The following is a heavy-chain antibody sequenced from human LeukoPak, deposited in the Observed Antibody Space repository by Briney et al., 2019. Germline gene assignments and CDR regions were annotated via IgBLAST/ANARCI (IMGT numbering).Heavy chain of an antibody. CDR1: GFTFSSYS. CDR3: ARDHYYDSSGYYY. D-gene: IGHD3-22*01. CDR2: ISSSSSTI. J-gene: IGHJ4*02. Sequence: PGGSLRLSCAASGFTFSSYSMNWVRQAPGKGLEWVSYISSSSSTIYYADSVKGRFTISRDNAKNPLYLQMNSLRDEDTAVYYCARDHYYDSSGYYYWGQGTLVTVSS. V-gene: IGHV3-48*02.